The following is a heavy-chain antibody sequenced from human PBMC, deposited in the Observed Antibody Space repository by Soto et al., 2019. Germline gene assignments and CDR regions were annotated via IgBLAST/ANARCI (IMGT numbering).Heavy chain of an antibody. Sequence: QVQLVESGGGVVRPGRSLRLSCAASGFAFNTYAMHWVRQAPGKGLQWVAVISYDGTTKYYADSVKGRFAISRDNSKNTVSLQMNSLAPEDTAVYYCARGWFLDSWGQGSLVIVSS. CDR3: ARGWFLDS. CDR1: GFAFNTYA. CDR2: ISYDGTTK. J-gene: IGHJ4*02. D-gene: IGHD2-15*01. V-gene: IGHV3-30*09.